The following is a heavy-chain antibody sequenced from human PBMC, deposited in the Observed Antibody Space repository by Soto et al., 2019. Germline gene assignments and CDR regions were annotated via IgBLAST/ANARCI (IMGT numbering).Heavy chain of an antibody. CDR1: RYIFNNYY. Sequence: GSPLKLSRKKCRYIFNNYYLHWVRQAHEQGLEWMGIINPNGGSTSYAQKFQGRVTMTRDMYTSTVYMELSSLRSEDTGIFYCARSSSGYYGGFDPWGQGSLVTV. J-gene: IGHJ5*02. V-gene: IGHV1-46*02. CDR2: INPNGGST. D-gene: IGHD3-22*01. CDR3: ARSSSGYYGGFDP.